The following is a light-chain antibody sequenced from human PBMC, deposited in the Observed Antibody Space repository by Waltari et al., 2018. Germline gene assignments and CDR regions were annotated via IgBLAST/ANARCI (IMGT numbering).Light chain of an antibody. CDR1: PNLHTY. CDR3: QQRSNWPPLT. Sequence: VLTQSPASLSSSPGERVTLTCSASPNLHTYLAWYQQKPGQAPRLLIYEASNRATGIPDRFSGSGSGTDFTLTIDSLEPEDFAVYFCQQRSNWPPLTFGGGTKVEIK. CDR2: EAS. J-gene: IGKJ4*01. V-gene: IGKV3-11*01.